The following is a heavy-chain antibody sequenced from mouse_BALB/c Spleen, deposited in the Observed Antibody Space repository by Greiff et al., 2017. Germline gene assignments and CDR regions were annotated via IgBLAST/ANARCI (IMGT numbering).Heavy chain of an antibody. CDR2: INPSNGRT. CDR3: ARVHRYDYYAMDY. Sequence: VQLQQPGAELVKPGASVKLSCKASGYTFTSYWMHWVKQRPGQGLEWIGEINPSNGRTNYNEKFKSKATLTVDKSSSTAYMQLSSLTSEDSAVYYCARVHRYDYYAMDYWGQGTSVTVSS. J-gene: IGHJ4*01. D-gene: IGHD2-14*01. V-gene: IGHV1S81*02. CDR1: GYTFTSYW.